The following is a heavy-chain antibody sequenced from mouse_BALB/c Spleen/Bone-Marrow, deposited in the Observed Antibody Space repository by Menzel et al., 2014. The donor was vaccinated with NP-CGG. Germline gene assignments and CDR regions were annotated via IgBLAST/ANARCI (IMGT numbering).Heavy chain of an antibody. V-gene: IGHV5-6-4*01. Sequence: EVKLVESGGGLVKPGGSLKLSCAASGFTFSSYSMSWVRQTPEKRLEWVATISSGGHDTHYPDSVKGRFTISRDNAKNTLYLQMSSLKSEDTAVYYCSKDGGYDYSYYFDYWGQGTTLTVSS. CDR2: ISSGGHDT. D-gene: IGHD2-4*01. J-gene: IGHJ2*01. CDR1: GFTFSSYS. CDR3: SKDGGYDYSYYFDY.